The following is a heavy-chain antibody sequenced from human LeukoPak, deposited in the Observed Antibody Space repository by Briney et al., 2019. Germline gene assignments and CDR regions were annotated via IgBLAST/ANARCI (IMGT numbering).Heavy chain of an antibody. J-gene: IGHJ5*02. CDR1: GFTFTSSA. Sequence: ASVKVSCEASGFTFTSSAMQWVRQARGQRLEWIGWIVVGSGNTNYAQKFQERVTITRDMSTSTAYMEVSSLRSEDTAVYYCAADTTGTTWYNWFDPWGQGTLVTVSS. D-gene: IGHD1-1*01. CDR3: AADTTGTTWYNWFDP. CDR2: IVVGSGNT. V-gene: IGHV1-58*02.